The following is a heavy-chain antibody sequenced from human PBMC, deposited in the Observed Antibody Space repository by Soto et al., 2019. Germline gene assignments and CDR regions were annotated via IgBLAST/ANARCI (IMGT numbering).Heavy chain of an antibody. CDR3: ARRSSTTFSGSYYDF. D-gene: IGHD1-26*01. V-gene: IGHV5-51*01. J-gene: IGHJ4*02. CDR1: GYSFSDYW. CDR2: IHPGDSDS. Sequence: GESLKISCKGSGYSFSDYWIDWVRQIPEKGLEWMGIIHPGDSDSRHSPSFQGQVTISADNSISTAYLQWSSLKASDTAIYYCARRSSTTFSGSYYDFSGQGTLVTV.